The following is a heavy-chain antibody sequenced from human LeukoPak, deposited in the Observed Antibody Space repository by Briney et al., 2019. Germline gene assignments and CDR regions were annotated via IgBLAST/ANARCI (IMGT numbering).Heavy chain of an antibody. J-gene: IGHJ4*02. CDR1: SAA. CDR2: TYYRSKLYS. V-gene: IGHV6-1*01. D-gene: IGHD6-19*01. Sequence: SAAWNWIRQSPGRGLEWLGRTYYRSKLYSDYAASVKSRITINPDTSQNQFTLQLNSVTPEDTAVYYCARYNSAWYLDYWGRGTLVTVSS. CDR3: ARYNSAWYLDY.